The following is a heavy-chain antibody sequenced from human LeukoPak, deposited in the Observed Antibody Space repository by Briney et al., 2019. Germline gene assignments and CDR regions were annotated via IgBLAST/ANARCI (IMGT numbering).Heavy chain of an antibody. J-gene: IGHJ6*03. V-gene: IGHV4-61*02. Sequence: PSQTLSLTCTVSGGSISSGSYYWSWIRQPAGKGLEWIGRIYTSGSTNYNPSLKSRVTISVDTSKNQFSLKLSSVTAADTAVYYCARLLTVTTYYYMDVWGKGTTVTISS. CDR2: IYTSGST. D-gene: IGHD4-17*01. CDR1: GGSISSGSYY. CDR3: ARLLTVTTYYYMDV.